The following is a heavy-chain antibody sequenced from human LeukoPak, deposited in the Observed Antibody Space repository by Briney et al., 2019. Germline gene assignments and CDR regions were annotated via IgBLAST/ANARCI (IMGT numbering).Heavy chain of an antibody. J-gene: IGHJ1*01. CDR1: GGSFSGYY. CDR2: INHSGST. Sequence: SETLSLTCAVYGGSFSGYYWSWIRQPPGKGLEWIGEINHSGSTNYSPSLKSRVTISVDTSKNQFSLKLSSVTAADTAVYYCARGERWLQPKYFQHWGQGTLVTVSS. V-gene: IGHV4-34*01. D-gene: IGHD5-24*01. CDR3: ARGERWLQPKYFQH.